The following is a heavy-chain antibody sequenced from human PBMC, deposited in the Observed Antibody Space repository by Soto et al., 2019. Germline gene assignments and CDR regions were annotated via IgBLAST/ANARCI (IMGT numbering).Heavy chain of an antibody. D-gene: IGHD6-13*01. CDR3: AKDIESGVAAAHKSKSYYYYGMDV. Sequence: LASTVSGGTISSGVYDGRWNRQHPGKGLEWIGYIYYSGSTYYNPSLKSRVTISVDTSKNQFSLRAEDTAVYYCAKDIESGVAAAHKSKSYYYYGMDVWGQGTTVTVSS. J-gene: IGHJ6*02. V-gene: IGHV4-31*03. CDR1: GGTISSGVYD. CDR2: IYYSGST.